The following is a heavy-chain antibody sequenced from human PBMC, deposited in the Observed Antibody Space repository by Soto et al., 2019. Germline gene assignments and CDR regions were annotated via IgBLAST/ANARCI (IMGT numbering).Heavy chain of an antibody. CDR2: IIPILGIA. Sequence: SVKVSCKASGGTFSSYTISWVRQAPGQGLEWMGRIIPILGIANYAQKFQGRVTITADKSTSTAYMELSSLRSEDTAVYYCASEVDPPLPYYYYMDVWGKGTTVTVSS. D-gene: IGHD2-15*01. J-gene: IGHJ6*03. CDR3: ASEVDPPLPYYYYMDV. V-gene: IGHV1-69*02. CDR1: GGTFSSYT.